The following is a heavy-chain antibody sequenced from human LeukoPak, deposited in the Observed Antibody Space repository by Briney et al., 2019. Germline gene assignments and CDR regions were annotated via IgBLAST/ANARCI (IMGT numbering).Heavy chain of an antibody. V-gene: IGHV1-2*06. Sequence: GASVKVSCKASGYTFTGYYLHWVRQAPGQGLEWMGRLNPKTGGTSYAQKFQGRVTMTRDTSISTVNMELSRLTSDDTAVYYCARATAENDHWGQGTLVTVSS. CDR2: LNPKTGGT. CDR1: GYTFTGYY. D-gene: IGHD5-18*01. CDR3: ARATAENDH. J-gene: IGHJ4*02.